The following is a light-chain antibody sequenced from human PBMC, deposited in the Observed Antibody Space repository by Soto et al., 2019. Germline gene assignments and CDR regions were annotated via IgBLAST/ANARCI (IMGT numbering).Light chain of an antibody. CDR3: SSYTTSYFYV. J-gene: IGLJ1*01. CDR1: RRDIGAYDY. Sequence: QSALTQPASVSGSPGQSITISCTGSRRDIGAYDYVSWYQQHPGKAPKLLIYGVKNRPSGVSYRFSASKSAFTASLTISGLQAEDEADYYCSSYTTSYFYVFGPGTKLTVL. CDR2: GVK. V-gene: IGLV2-14*01.